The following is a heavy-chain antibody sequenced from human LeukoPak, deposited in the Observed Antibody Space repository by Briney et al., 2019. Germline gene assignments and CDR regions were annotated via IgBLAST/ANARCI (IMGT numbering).Heavy chain of an antibody. CDR1: GDSISTYY. V-gene: IGHV4-59*12. J-gene: IGHJ5*02. CDR3: ARVIPSTVTTSYWFDP. CDR2: IYYSGST. Sequence: SETLSLTCTVSGDSISTYYWSWIRQPPGKGLEWIGYIYYSGSTYYNPSLKSRVTISVDTSKNQFSLKLSSVTAADTAVYYCARVIPSTVTTSYWFDPWGQGTLVTVSS. D-gene: IGHD4-17*01.